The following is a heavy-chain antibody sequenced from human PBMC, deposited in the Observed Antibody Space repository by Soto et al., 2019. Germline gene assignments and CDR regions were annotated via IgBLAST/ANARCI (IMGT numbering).Heavy chain of an antibody. CDR1: GGTFSSYA. V-gene: IGHV1-69*12. D-gene: IGHD3-10*01. J-gene: IGHJ6*02. CDR2: IIPMFGTA. CDR3: ATMKGGSQYYYYGMDV. Sequence: QVQLVQSGAEVKKPGSSVKVSCKASGGTFSSYAISWVRQAPGQGLEWRGGIIPMFGTADYAQKFQGRGTLTAEESPRTAYMELSSLRSDDTAAYYCATMKGGSQYYYYGMDVWGQGTTVTVSS.